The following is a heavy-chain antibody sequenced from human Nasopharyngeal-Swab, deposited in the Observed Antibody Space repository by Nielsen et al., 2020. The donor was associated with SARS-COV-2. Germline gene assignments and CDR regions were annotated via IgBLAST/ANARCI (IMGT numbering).Heavy chain of an antibody. J-gene: IGHJ5*01. CDR2: ISPTSDYI. D-gene: IGHD4-17*01. CDR1: GFTSSSYT. CDR3: VRSSYGHYDS. V-gene: IGHV3-21*06. Sequence: GRSLRLSCAASGFTSSSYTMNWVRQAPGKGLEWVSSISPTSDYISYAESVKGRFTISRDNAKNSLFLQMNSLRAEETAIYYCVRSSYGHYDSWGQGALITVSS.